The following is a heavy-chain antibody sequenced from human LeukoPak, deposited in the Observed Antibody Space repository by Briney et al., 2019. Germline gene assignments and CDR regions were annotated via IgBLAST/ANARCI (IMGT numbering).Heavy chain of an antibody. J-gene: IGHJ4*02. Sequence: PSETLSLTCAVYGGSFSGYYWSWIRQPPGKGLEWIGEINHSGSTNYNPSLKSRVTISVDTSKNQFSLKLSSVTAADTAVYYCARNYDSSGYPQVLGGYWGQGTLVTVSS. CDR2: INHSGST. V-gene: IGHV4-34*01. CDR1: GGSFSGYY. CDR3: ARNYDSSGYPQVLGGY. D-gene: IGHD3-22*01.